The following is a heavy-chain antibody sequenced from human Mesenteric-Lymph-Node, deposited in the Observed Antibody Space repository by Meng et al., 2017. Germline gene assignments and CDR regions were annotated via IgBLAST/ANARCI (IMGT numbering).Heavy chain of an antibody. V-gene: IGHV3-66*02. D-gene: IGHD6-19*01. CDR3: AGSSGWVSHFDY. Sequence: GESLKISCAASGFTVSSNYMSWVRQAPGKGLEWVSVIYSGGSTYYADSVKGRFTISRDNSKNTLYLQMNSLRAEDTAVYYCAGSSGWVSHFDYWGQGTLVTVSS. CDR1: GFTVSSNY. J-gene: IGHJ4*02. CDR2: IYSGGST.